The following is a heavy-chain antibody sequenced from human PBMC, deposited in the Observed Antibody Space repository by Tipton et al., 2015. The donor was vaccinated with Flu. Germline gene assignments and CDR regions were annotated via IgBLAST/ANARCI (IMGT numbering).Heavy chain of an antibody. J-gene: IGHJ6*02. V-gene: IGHV4-34*01. D-gene: IGHD5-18*01. CDR3: ARGHTAMVGSLYYYGMDV. CDR1: GVSISSYY. Sequence: TLSLTCTVSGVSISSYYWSWIRQPPGKGLEWIGEINHSGSTNYNPSLKSRVTISVDTSKNQFSLKPSSVTAADTAVYYCARGHTAMVGSLYYYGMDVWGQGTTVTVSS. CDR2: INHSGST.